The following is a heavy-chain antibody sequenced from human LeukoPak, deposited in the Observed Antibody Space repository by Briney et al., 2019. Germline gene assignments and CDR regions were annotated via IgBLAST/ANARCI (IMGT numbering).Heavy chain of an antibody. Sequence: GGSLRLSGVASGITLSGYWMHWVRQAPGKGLVWVSRISSDGTETDYADSVQGRFTISRDNAKNTLYLQMNSLRAEDTAVYYCSRDWKFDYWGQGTLVTVSS. J-gene: IGHJ4*02. CDR1: GITLSGYW. CDR2: ISSDGTET. V-gene: IGHV3-74*01. D-gene: IGHD1-1*01. CDR3: SRDWKFDY.